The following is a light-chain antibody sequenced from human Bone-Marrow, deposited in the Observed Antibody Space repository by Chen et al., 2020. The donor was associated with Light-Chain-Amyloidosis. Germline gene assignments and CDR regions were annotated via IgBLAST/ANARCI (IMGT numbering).Light chain of an antibody. Sequence: SYALTQPPSVSVSPGQTARITCSGDDLPTKYAYWYQQKPGPAPVLVIHRDAERPSGISERFAGSSSGTTATLTISGVQEEDEDDYHCQSADSSGTYEVIFGGGTKLTVL. V-gene: IGLV3-25*03. J-gene: IGLJ2*01. CDR1: DLPTKY. CDR2: RDA. CDR3: QSADSSGTYEVI.